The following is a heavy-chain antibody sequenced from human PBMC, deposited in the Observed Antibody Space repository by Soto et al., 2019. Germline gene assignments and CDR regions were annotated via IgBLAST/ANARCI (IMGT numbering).Heavy chain of an antibody. Sequence: EVQLLESGGGLVQPGRSLRLSCAASGFTFSSYAMSWVRQAPGQGLDWVSAISGSGGTTYYADSVKGRFTISRDNSKNTLSLQMNSLRAEHTAVYYCAKFFVETGGSSGWPWSFHYWGQGTLVTVSS. CDR1: GFTFSSYA. J-gene: IGHJ4*02. CDR3: AKFFVETGGSSGWPWSFHY. CDR2: ISGSGGTT. D-gene: IGHD6-25*01. V-gene: IGHV3-23*01.